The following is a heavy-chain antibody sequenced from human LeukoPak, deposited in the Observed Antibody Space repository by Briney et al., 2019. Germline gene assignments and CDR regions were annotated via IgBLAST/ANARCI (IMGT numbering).Heavy chain of an antibody. J-gene: IGHJ4*02. CDR1: DDSISDYY. D-gene: IGHD6-13*01. CDR2: IYHSGNT. CDR3: GRVAAASRFDY. V-gene: IGHV4-38-2*02. Sequence: SETLSLTCTVSDDSISDYYRGWIRQPPGKGLEWIGSIYHSGNTYYNPSLKSRVTISVDTSKNQFSLKLSSVTAADTAVYFCGRVAAASRFDYWGQGTLVTVSS.